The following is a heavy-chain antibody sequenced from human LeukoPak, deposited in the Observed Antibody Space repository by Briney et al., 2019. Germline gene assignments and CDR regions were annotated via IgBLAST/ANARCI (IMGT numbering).Heavy chain of an antibody. V-gene: IGHV4-30-4*01. Sequence: SETLSLTCTVSGGSISSGDYYWSWIRQPPGKGLEWIGYIYYSGSTYYNPSLKSRVTISVDTSKNQFSLKLSSVTAADTAVYYGARAPKEWLRLGYYFDYWGQGTLLTVSS. CDR3: ARAPKEWLRLGYYFDY. CDR1: GGSISSGDYY. D-gene: IGHD5-12*01. J-gene: IGHJ4*02. CDR2: IYYSGST.